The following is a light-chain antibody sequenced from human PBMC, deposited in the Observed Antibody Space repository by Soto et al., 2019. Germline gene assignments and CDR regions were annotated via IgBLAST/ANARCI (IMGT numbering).Light chain of an antibody. J-gene: IGKJ4*01. CDR3: QQSNIFPLT. CDR2: AAS. Sequence: DIQMTQSPSSVSASVGDRVTITCRASQDISTYLAWYQQKPGKAPRLMIFAASSLQSGVPFRFSGSGSGTDFTMTISSLQPEDFARYYCQQSNIFPLTFGGGTK. V-gene: IGKV1-12*01. CDR1: QDISTY.